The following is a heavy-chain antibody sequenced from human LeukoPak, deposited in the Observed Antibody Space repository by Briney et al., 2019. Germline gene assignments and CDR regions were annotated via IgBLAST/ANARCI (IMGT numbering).Heavy chain of an antibody. V-gene: IGHV5-51*01. D-gene: IGHD3-16*02. CDR2: IYPGDSDT. CDR1: GYSFTSYW. J-gene: IGHJ6*02. CDR3: ARRQNFAMITFGGVIAPSYGMDV. Sequence: GESLKISCKGSGYSFTSYWIGWVRQMPGKGLEWMGIIYPGDSDTRYSPSFQGQVTISADKSISTAYLQWSSLKASDTAMYYCARRQNFAMITFGGVIAPSYGMDVWGQGTTDTVSS.